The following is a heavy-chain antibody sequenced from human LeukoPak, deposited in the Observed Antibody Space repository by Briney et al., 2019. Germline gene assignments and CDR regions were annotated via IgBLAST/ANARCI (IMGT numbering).Heavy chain of an antibody. Sequence: SGGSLRLSCAASGFTFSDYYMSWIRQAPGKGLEWVSYISSSSSYTNYADSVKGRFTISRDNAKNSLYLQMNSLRAEDTAVYYCATAIRGPTGSWGQGTLVTVSS. V-gene: IGHV3-11*06. J-gene: IGHJ4*02. CDR3: ATAIRGPTGS. CDR1: GFTFSDYY. D-gene: IGHD2-21*01. CDR2: ISSSSSYT.